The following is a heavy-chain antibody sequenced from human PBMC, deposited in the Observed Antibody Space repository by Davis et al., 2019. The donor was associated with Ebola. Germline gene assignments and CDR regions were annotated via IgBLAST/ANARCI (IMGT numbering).Heavy chain of an antibody. J-gene: IGHJ5*02. V-gene: IGHV4-59*01. CDR3: ARDRRLAAAGTGFDP. D-gene: IGHD6-13*01. Sequence: MPSETLSLTCSVSGASISSYYWSWIRQPPGKGLEWIGYIYYSGSTNYNPSLKSRVTISVDTSKNQFSLKLSSVTAADTAVYYCARDRRLAAAGTGFDPWGQGTLVTVSS. CDR2: IYYSGST. CDR1: GASISSYY.